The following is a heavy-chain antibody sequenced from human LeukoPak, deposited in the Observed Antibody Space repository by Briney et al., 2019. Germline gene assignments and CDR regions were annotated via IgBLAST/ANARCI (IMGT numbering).Heavy chain of an antibody. V-gene: IGHV4-39*01. J-gene: IGHJ6*02. CDR2: IYYSGST. Sequence: PSETLSLTCTVSGGSISSSSYYWGWIRQPPGKGLEWIGSIYYSGSTYYNPSLKGRVTISVDTSKDQFSLKLSSVTAADTAVYYCARICPPYSGYEYYYYGMDVWGQGTTVTVSS. CDR3: ARICPPYSGYEYYYYGMDV. CDR1: GGSISSSSYY. D-gene: IGHD5-12*01.